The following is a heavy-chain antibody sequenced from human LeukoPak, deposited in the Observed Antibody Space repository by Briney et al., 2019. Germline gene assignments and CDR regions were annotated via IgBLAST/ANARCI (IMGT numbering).Heavy chain of an antibody. D-gene: IGHD6-13*01. CDR3: ASIAAAGPNDY. J-gene: IGHJ4*02. V-gene: IGHV1-2*02. CDR1: GYTFTSYG. Sequence: GASVKVSCKASGYTFTSYGISWVRQAPGQGLEWMGWINPNSGGTNYAQKFQGRVTMTRDTSISTAYMELSRLRSDDTAVYYCASIAAAGPNDYWGQGTLVTVSS. CDR2: INPNSGGT.